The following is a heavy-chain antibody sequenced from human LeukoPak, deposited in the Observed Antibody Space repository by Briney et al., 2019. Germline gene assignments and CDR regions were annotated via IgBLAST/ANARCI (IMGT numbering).Heavy chain of an antibody. Sequence: GGSLRLSCAASGFTFSTYWMSWVRQAPGKGLEWVANIKQDGSEKYYVDSVKGRFTMSRDNAKNSVYLQMNSLRAEDTAVYYCARDSAAAGTVYYYYYMDVWGKGTTVTVSS. D-gene: IGHD6-13*01. V-gene: IGHV3-7*01. J-gene: IGHJ6*03. CDR1: GFTFSTYW. CDR3: ARDSAAAGTVYYYYYMDV. CDR2: IKQDGSEK.